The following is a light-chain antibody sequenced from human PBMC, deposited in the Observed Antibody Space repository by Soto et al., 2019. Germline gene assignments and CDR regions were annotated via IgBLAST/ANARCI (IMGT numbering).Light chain of an antibody. J-gene: IGLJ2*01. Sequence: QLVLTQPPSVSGAPGQRVTISCTGSSSNIGAGYDVHWYQQLPGTAPKLLIYGNSNRPSGVPDRFSGSKSGTSASLAITGLQSEDEADYYCQSYDSSLSGVVFGVGTKLTVL. V-gene: IGLV1-40*01. CDR2: GNS. CDR3: QSYDSSLSGVV. CDR1: SSNIGAGYD.